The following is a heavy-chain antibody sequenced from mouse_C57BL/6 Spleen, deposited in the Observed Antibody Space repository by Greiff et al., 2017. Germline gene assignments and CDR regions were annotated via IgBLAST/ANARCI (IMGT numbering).Heavy chain of an antibody. V-gene: IGHV3-6*01. J-gene: IGHJ1*03. Sequence: EVQLQESGPGLVKPSQSLSLTCSVTGYSITSGYYWNWIRQFPGNKLEWMGYISYDGSNNYNPSLKNRISLTRDTSKNQFFLTLNSVTTEDTATYYCAREDYYGKGVWGTGTTVTVSS. D-gene: IGHD1-1*01. CDR2: ISYDGSN. CDR3: AREDYYGKGV. CDR1: GYSITSGYY.